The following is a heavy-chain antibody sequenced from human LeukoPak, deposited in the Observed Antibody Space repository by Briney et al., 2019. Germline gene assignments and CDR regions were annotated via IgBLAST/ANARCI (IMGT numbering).Heavy chain of an antibody. CDR2: ISGSGGTT. J-gene: IGHJ4*02. D-gene: IGHD4/OR15-4a*01. CDR1: GFTFSSYA. V-gene: IGHV3-23*01. Sequence: GGSLRLSCAASGFTFSSYAMSWVRQAPGNGLEWVSAISGSGGTTYCADSVKGRFTISRDNSKNTLYLQMNSLRAEDTAVYYCATQVPSDPHFDYWGQGTLVTVSS. CDR3: ATQVPSDPHFDY.